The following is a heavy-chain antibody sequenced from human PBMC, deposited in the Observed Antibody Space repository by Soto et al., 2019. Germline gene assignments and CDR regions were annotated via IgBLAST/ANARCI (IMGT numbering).Heavy chain of an antibody. CDR2: ISSSSSYI. CDR1: GFTFSSYS. D-gene: IGHD3-9*01. Sequence: GGSLRLSCAASGFTFSSYSMNWVRQAPGKGLEWVSSISSSSSYIYYADSVKGRFTISRDNAKNALYLQMNSLRAEDTAVYSCARGEYDILTGYYQPYYFDYWGQGALVTVSS. J-gene: IGHJ4*02. CDR3: ARGEYDILTGYYQPYYFDY. V-gene: IGHV3-21*01.